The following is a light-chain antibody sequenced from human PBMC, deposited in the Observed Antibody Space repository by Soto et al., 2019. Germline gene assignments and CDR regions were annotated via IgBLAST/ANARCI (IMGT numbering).Light chain of an antibody. V-gene: IGKV4-1*01. Sequence: DIVMTQSPDSLAVSLGERATINCKSSQSVLYKFNNKNYLAWFQQKAGQPPKLLLYWASTRQSGVPDRFSGRGSETDFTLTISSLQADDVAVYYCQQSYATPITFGQGTRLEIK. CDR1: QSVLYKFNNKNY. CDR2: WAS. J-gene: IGKJ5*01. CDR3: QQSYATPIT.